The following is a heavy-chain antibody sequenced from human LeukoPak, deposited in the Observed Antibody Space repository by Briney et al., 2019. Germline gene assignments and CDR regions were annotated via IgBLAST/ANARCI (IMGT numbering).Heavy chain of an antibody. J-gene: IGHJ3*02. CDR3: AKDQVYAVAGTDAFDI. CDR1: GFTFSNYG. V-gene: IGHV3-30*18. Sequence: GRSLRLTCGASGFTFSNYGMHWVRQAPGKGLEWVAVISYDGSNKYYADSVKGRFTISRDNSKNTLYLQMNSLRAEDTAVYYCAKDQVYAVAGTDAFDIWGQGTMVTVSS. D-gene: IGHD6-19*01. CDR2: ISYDGSNK.